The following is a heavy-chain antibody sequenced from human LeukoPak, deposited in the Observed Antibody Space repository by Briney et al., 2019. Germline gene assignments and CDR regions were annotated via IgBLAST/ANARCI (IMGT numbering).Heavy chain of an antibody. D-gene: IGHD5-24*01. V-gene: IGHV4-39*01. CDR1: GGSIISSSYY. Sequence: SETLSLTCSVPGGSIISSSYYWGWIRQSPGKGLEWIGSIYYSGSTYYNPSLKSRVSISVDTSKNQFSLNLSSVTAADTAVYYCARHLRDGYNWVDYWGQGTLVTVSS. J-gene: IGHJ4*02. CDR2: IYYSGST. CDR3: ARHLRDGYNWVDY.